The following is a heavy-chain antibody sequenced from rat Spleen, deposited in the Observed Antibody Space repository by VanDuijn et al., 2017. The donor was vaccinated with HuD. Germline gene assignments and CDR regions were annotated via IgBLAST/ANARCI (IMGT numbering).Heavy chain of an antibody. CDR2: ISYGDSSGHSGT. J-gene: IGHJ2*01. CDR3: ARRHYGYTDYFDY. CDR1: GFDFNSYG. D-gene: IGHD1-9*01. V-gene: IGHV5-29*01. Sequence: EVQLVESGGGLVQPKGSLKLSCAASGFDFNSYGVAWVRQAPTKGLEWVATISYGDSSGHSGTYYRDSVKGRFTISRDNAKTTLSLPMDSLRAEDTATYYCARRHYGYTDYFDYWGQGVMVTVSS.